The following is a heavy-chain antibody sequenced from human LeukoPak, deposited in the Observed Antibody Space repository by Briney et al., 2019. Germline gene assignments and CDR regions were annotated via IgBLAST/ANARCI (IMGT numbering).Heavy chain of an antibody. CDR1: GFTFSSYG. V-gene: IGHV3-33*01. D-gene: IGHD3-10*01. Sequence: GGSLRLSCAASGFTFSSYGMHWVRQAPGKGLEWVAVIWYDGSNKYYADSVKGRFTISRDNSKNTLYLQMNSLRAEDTAVYYCAREGSQYYFDYWGQGTLVTVSS. J-gene: IGHJ4*02. CDR2: IWYDGSNK. CDR3: AREGSQYYFDY.